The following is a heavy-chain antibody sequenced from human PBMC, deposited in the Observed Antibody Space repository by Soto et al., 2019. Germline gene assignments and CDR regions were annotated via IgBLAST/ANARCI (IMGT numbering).Heavy chain of an antibody. CDR3: ARVGGGLASLGYYGMDA. D-gene: IGHD3-10*01. CDR2: INPNSGGT. CDR1: GGTFSSYA. J-gene: IGHJ6*02. V-gene: IGHV1-2*04. Sequence: ASVKVSCKASGGTFSSYAISWVRQAPGQGLEWMGWINPNSGGTNYAQRFQGWVTMTRDRSISTAYMELSRLKSDDTAVYYCARVGGGLASLGYYGMDAWGQGTTVTVSS.